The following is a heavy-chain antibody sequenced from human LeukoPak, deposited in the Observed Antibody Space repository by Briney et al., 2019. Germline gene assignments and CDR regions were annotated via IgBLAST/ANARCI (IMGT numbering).Heavy chain of an antibody. CDR1: GGSISSYY. CDR3: ARDLQSGPPVG. D-gene: IGHD3-16*01. V-gene: IGHV4-59*01. Sequence: KASETLSLTCTVSGGSISSYYWSWIRQPPGKGLEWIGYIYYSGSTYYNPSLKSRVTISVDTSKDQFSLNLSSVTPADTAVYYCARDLQSGPPVGWGQGTLVTVSS. CDR2: IYYSGST. J-gene: IGHJ4*02.